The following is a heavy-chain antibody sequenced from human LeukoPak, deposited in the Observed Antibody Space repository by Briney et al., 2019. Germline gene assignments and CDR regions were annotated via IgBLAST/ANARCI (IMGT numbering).Heavy chain of an antibody. CDR1: GFTFSDYY. J-gene: IGHJ3*02. CDR3: ARLLRYCSSTSCQGDAFDI. Sequence: GGSLRLSCAASGFTFSDYYMSWIRQAPGKGLEWVSYISSSGSTIYYADSVKGRFTISRDNAKNSLYLQMNSLRAEDTAVYYCARLLRYCSSTSCQGDAFDIWGQGTMVTVSS. CDR2: ISSSGSTI. V-gene: IGHV3-11*01. D-gene: IGHD2-2*01.